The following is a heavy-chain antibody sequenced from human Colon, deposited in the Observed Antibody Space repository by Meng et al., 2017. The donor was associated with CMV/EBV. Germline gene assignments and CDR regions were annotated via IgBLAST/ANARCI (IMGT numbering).Heavy chain of an antibody. Sequence: GGSLRLSCAASGFLFDDFAMHWVRLVPGKGLEWVSSISWNSGTINYADSVKVRFTISRDNAKNSLYLQMSSLRAEDTGLYYCARDIRSGPTRDFDYWGQGTLVTVSS. V-gene: IGHV3-9*01. CDR2: ISWNSGTI. CDR1: GFLFDDFA. J-gene: IGHJ4*02. CDR3: ARDIRSGPTRDFDY. D-gene: IGHD6-25*01.